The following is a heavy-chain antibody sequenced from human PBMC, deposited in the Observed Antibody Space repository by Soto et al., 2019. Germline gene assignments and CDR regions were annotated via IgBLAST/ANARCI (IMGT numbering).Heavy chain of an antibody. CDR2: TYYRSKWYN. D-gene: IGHD3-9*01. CDR1: GDSVSSNSAA. J-gene: IGHJ6*02. CDR3: ARASRPRELRYFDGLSRHYYYYGMDV. Sequence: SQTLSLTCAISGDSVSSNSAAWNWIRQSPSRGLEWLGRTYYRSKWYNDYAVSVKSRITINPDTSKNQFSLQLNSVTPEDTAVYYCARASRPRELRYFDGLSRHYYYYGMDVWGQGTTVTVSS. V-gene: IGHV6-1*01.